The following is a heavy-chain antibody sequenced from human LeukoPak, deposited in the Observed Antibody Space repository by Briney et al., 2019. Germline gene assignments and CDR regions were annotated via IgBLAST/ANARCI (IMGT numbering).Heavy chain of an antibody. CDR3: ARKDYYGSGSGWFDP. J-gene: IGHJ5*02. CDR2: ISAYNGNT. V-gene: IGHV1-18*01. CDR1: GYTFTSYG. Sequence: PKASVKVSCKASGYTFTSYGISWVRQAPGQGLEWMGWISAYNGNTNYAQKLQGRVTMTTDTSTSTAYMELSRLRSDDTAVYYCARKDYYGSGSGWFDPWGQGTLVTVSS. D-gene: IGHD3-10*01.